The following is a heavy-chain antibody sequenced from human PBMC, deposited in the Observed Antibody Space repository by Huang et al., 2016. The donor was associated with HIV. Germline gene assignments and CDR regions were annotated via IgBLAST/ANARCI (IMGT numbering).Heavy chain of an antibody. J-gene: IGHJ3*02. D-gene: IGHD2-8*01. CDR2: TSADNRYT. CDR3: TRNPLYAPTGKRNAASFI. CDR1: GYPFTRYG. V-gene: IGHV1-18*01. Sequence: QAQLMQSGGEVKKTGASVRVSCKASGYPFTRYGISWVRQAPGQGLEWVGWTSADNRYTDNAQKFQGRVTLTVDSATTTGYMELTGRTSDDTPAYYCTRNPLYAPTGKRNAASFIWGQGTMVTVSS.